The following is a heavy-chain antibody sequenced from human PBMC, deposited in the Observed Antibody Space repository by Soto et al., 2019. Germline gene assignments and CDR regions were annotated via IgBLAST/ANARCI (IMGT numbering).Heavy chain of an antibody. CDR3: ARSTDWSPVHFDY. D-gene: IGHD3-9*01. CDR2: IIPIFGTA. V-gene: IGHV1-69*13. CDR1: GGTFSSYA. Sequence: SVKVSCKASGGTFSSYAISWVRQAPGQGLEWMGGIIPIFGTANYAQKFQGRVTITADESTSTAYMELSSLRSEDTAVYYCARSTDWSPVHFDYWGQGTLVTVSS. J-gene: IGHJ4*02.